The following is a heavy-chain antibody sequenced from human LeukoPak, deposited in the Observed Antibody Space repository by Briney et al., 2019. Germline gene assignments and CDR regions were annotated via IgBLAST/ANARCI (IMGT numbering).Heavy chain of an antibody. CDR2: INHSGGT. Sequence: SETLSLTCTVSGGSISSHYWTWIRQPPGKGLERIGQINHSGGTNYNPSLKSRVTISVDTSKNQFSLKVSSVTAADTAVYYCARVKDPGGYYYYYYMDIWGKGNTVTVSS. D-gene: IGHD3-16*01. J-gene: IGHJ6*03. V-gene: IGHV4-34*01. CDR1: GGSISSHY. CDR3: ARVKDPGGYYYYYYMDI.